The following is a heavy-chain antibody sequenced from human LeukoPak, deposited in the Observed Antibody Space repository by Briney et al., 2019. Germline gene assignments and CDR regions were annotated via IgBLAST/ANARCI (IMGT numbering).Heavy chain of an antibody. CDR2: VYAGGST. Sequence: SETLSLTCTVSGGSISSDNYYWSWIRQPAGKGLEWIGRVYAGGSTNYNPSLKSRLTISVDTSKNQFSLKLTSVTAADTAVYYCARGGEVGPYYYYMDVWGKGTTVTVSS. V-gene: IGHV4-61*02. D-gene: IGHD3-10*01. CDR1: GGSISSDNYY. CDR3: ARGGEVGPYYYYMDV. J-gene: IGHJ6*03.